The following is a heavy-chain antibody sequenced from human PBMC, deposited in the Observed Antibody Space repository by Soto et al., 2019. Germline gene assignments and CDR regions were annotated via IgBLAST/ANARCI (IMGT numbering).Heavy chain of an antibody. V-gene: IGHV3-30*04. CDR3: ARGYSSSSAAFDY. CDR2: MSYDGRNK. CDR1: GFTFSSYA. Sequence: QVQLVESGGGVVQPGRSLRLSCAASGFTFSSYAMHWVRQAPGKGLELVAVMSYDGRNKYHADSVKGRFTISRDNSKNTLYLQMNSLRTEDTAVYYCARGYSSSSAAFDYWGQGTLVTVSS. J-gene: IGHJ4*02. D-gene: IGHD6-19*01.